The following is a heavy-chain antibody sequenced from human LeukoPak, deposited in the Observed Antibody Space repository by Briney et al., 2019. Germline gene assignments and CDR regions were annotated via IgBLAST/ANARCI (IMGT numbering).Heavy chain of an antibody. CDR2: ISGSGGRT. CDR3: AKDLRYSGYDPLDH. CDR1: GFTFGSYW. V-gene: IGHV3-23*01. Sequence: GGSLRLSCAASGFTFGSYWMHWVRQAPGKGLVWVSVISGSGGRTYYADSVKGRFTISRDNSKNTLYLQMNSLRGEGTAVYYCAKDLRYSGYDPLDHWGQGTLVTVSS. J-gene: IGHJ4*02. D-gene: IGHD5-12*01.